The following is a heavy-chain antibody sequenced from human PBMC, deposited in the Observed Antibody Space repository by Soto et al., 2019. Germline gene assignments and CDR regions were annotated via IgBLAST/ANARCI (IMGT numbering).Heavy chain of an antibody. J-gene: IGHJ6*02. CDR3: ARAGWPIYYYGMDV. CDR2: ISYDGSNK. D-gene: IGHD6-19*01. CDR1: GFTFSSYG. V-gene: IGHV3-30*03. Sequence: GGSLRLSCAASGFTFSSYGMHWVRQAPGKGLEWVAVISYDGSNKYYADSVKGRFTISRDNSKNTLYLQMNSLRAEDTAVYYSARAGWPIYYYGMDVWGQGTTVTVSS.